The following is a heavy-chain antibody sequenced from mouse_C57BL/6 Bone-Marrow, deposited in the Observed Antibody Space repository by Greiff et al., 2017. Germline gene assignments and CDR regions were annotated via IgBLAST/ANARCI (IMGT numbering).Heavy chain of an antibody. V-gene: IGHV1-18*01. J-gene: IGHJ4*01. CDR1: GYTFTDYN. CDR2: INPNNGGT. Sequence: VQLQQSGPELVKPGASVKIPCKASGYTFTDYNMDWVKQSHGKSLEWIGDINPNNGGTIYNQKFKGKATLTVDKSSSTAYMELRSLTSEDTAVYYCARLRSSVYYYAIDYWGQGTSVTVSS. D-gene: IGHD1-1*01. CDR3: ARLRSSVYYYAIDY.